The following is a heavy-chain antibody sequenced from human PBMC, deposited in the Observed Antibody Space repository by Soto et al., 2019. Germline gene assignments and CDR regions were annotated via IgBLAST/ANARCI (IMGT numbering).Heavy chain of an antibody. CDR2: IYPGDSDT. CDR3: ARPDCSGGSCYPLAFDI. CDR1: GYSFTSYW. V-gene: IGHV5-51*01. Sequence: GESLKISCKGSGYSFTSYWIGWVRQMPGKGLEWMGIIYPGDSDTRYSPSFQGQVTISADKSISTAYLQWSSLKASDTAMYYCARPDCSGGSCYPLAFDIWGQGTMVTVS. D-gene: IGHD2-15*01. J-gene: IGHJ3*02.